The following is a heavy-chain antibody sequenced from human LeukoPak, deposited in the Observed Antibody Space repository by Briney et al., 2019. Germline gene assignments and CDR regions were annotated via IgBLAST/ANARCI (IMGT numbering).Heavy chain of an antibody. Sequence: SETLSLTCTVSGGSISSGGYSWSWLRQHPGKGLEWIGYIYYSGSTYYNPSLKSRVTISVDTSKNQFSLKLSSVTAADTAVYYCASTKGTTVTTGVDYWGQGTLVTVSS. CDR1: GGSISSGGYS. CDR2: IYYSGST. J-gene: IGHJ4*02. V-gene: IGHV4-31*03. CDR3: ASTKGTTVTTGVDY. D-gene: IGHD4-17*01.